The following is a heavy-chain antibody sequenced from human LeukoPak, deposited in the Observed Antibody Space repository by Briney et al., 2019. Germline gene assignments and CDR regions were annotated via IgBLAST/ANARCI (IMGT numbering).Heavy chain of an antibody. D-gene: IGHD3/OR15-3a*01. CDR2: IYYRRTT. Sequence: SETLSLTCTVSGYSISSGYDWGWIRQPPGQGPEWIGSIYYRRTTYYNPSLKSRVAISVDTSKNQFSLKLSSVTAADTAVYYCARGAEGVDYYFDYWGQGTLVTVSS. CDR1: GYSISSGYD. V-gene: IGHV4-38-2*02. CDR3: ARGAEGVDYYFDY. J-gene: IGHJ4*02.